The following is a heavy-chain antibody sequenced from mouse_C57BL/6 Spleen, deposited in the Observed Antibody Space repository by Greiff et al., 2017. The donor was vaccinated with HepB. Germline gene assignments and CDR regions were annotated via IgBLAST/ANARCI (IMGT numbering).Heavy chain of an antibody. D-gene: IGHD2-4*01. J-gene: IGHJ3*01. Sequence: EVQRVESGGGLVKPGGSLKLSCAASGFTFSSYAMSWVRQTPEKRLEWVATISDGGSYTYYPDNVKGRFTISRDNAKNNLYLQMSHLKSEDTAMYYCASEGGYYDYGERFAYWGQGTLVTVSA. CDR2: ISDGGSYT. V-gene: IGHV5-4*01. CDR3: ASEGGYYDYGERFAY. CDR1: GFTFSSYA.